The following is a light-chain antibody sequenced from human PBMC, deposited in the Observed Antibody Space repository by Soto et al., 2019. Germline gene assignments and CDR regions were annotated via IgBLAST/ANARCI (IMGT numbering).Light chain of an antibody. CDR1: SSDVGGYNY. J-gene: IGLJ2*01. CDR2: DVN. Sequence: QSVLTQPASVSGSPGQSITISCTGTSSDVGGYNYVSWYQQHPGKAPKLMIYDVNNRPSGVSNRFSGSKSGNTASLTISGLQAEHEADYYCSSYTGSSTYVVFGGGTKLTVL. CDR3: SSYTGSSTYVV. V-gene: IGLV2-14*01.